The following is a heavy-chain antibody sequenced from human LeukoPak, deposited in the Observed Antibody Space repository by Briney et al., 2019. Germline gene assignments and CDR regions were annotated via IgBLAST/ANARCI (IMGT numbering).Heavy chain of an antibody. CDR1: GYTFTDYY. V-gene: IGHV1-2*02. CDR3: AREDLYYDDSSCSEYFQH. Sequence: ASVTDSFQASGYTFTDYYMHWVRQAPGQGLEWMGWINPNSGGTNYAQKFQGRVTMTWDTSISTAYMELSRLRSDDTAVYYCAREDLYYDDSSCSEYFQHWGQGTLVTVSS. J-gene: IGHJ1*01. D-gene: IGHD3-22*01. CDR2: INPNSGGT.